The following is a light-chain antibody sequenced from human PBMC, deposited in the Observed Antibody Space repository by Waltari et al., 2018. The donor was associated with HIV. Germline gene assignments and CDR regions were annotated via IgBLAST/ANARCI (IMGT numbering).Light chain of an antibody. Sequence: QSALTQPASVSGSPGQSITISCTGTSSDVGGYNLVSWYQQHPGKAPKLMLYEVSKRPSGVSNRFSGSKSGNTASLTISGLQAEDEADYYCCAYAGSTTYVIFGGGTKPTVL. CDR1: SSDVGGYNL. V-gene: IGLV2-23*02. J-gene: IGLJ2*01. CDR2: EVS. CDR3: CAYAGSTTYVI.